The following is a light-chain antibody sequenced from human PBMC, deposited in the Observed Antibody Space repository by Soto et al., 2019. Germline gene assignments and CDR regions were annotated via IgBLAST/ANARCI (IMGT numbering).Light chain of an antibody. CDR3: CAYVGARSYV. Sequence: QSALTQPASVSGSPGQSITISCTGTNNLVSWYQQHPGKAPKVVVYEGTKRPSGVSNRFSGSNSGGTASLTISGLQAKDEPSHFCCAYVGARSYVFGPGTKVTV. CDR1: NNL. V-gene: IGLV2-23*01. J-gene: IGLJ1*01. CDR2: EGT.